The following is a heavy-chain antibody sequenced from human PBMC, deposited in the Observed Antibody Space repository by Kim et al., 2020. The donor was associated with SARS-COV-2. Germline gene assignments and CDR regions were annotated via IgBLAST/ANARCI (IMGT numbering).Heavy chain of an antibody. CDR2: IYYSGST. Sequence: SETLSLTCTVSGASVSSGSYYWSWIRQPTGKGLEWIGYIYYSGSTNYNPSLKSRVTISVDTSKNQFSLKLSSVTAADTAVYYCARAITRIVGATTGYNWFDPWGQGTLVTVSS. J-gene: IGHJ5*02. D-gene: IGHD1-26*01. V-gene: IGHV4-61*01. CDR3: ARAITRIVGATTGYNWFDP. CDR1: GASVSSGSYY.